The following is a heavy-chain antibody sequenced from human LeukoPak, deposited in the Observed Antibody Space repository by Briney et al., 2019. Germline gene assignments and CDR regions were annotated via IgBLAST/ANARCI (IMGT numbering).Heavy chain of an antibody. V-gene: IGHV4-34*01. Sequence: SETLSLTCAVYGGSFSGYYWSWIRQPPGKGLEWIGEINHSGSTHYNPSLKSRVTISLDTSKIQFSLRLSSVTVVDTSVYYCARGGDLGDPFDIWGQGTMVTVSS. CDR1: GGSFSGYY. D-gene: IGHD3-10*01. CDR3: ARGGDLGDPFDI. CDR2: INHSGST. J-gene: IGHJ3*02.